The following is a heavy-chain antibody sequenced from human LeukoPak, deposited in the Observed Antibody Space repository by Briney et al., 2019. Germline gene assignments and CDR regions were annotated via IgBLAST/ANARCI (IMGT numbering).Heavy chain of an antibody. V-gene: IGHV3-73*01. CDR1: GFTFSGSA. Sequence: GGSLRLSCAASGFTFSGSAMHWVRQASGKGLEWVGRIRSKANSYATAYAASVKGRFTISRDDSKNTAYLQMYSLKTEDTAVYYCARVNRPHSSLYYFDYWGQGTLVTVSS. D-gene: IGHD6-13*01. J-gene: IGHJ4*02. CDR2: IRSKANSYAT. CDR3: ARVNRPHSSLYYFDY.